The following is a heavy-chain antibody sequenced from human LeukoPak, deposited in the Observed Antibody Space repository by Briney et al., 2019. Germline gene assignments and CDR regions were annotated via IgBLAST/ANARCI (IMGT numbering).Heavy chain of an antibody. J-gene: IGHJ3*02. CDR2: ISGSGGST. Sequence: PGGSLRLSCAASGFTFSSYAMSWVRQAPGKWLEWVSAISGSGGSTYYADSVEGRFTISRDNSKNTLYLQMNSLRAEDTAVYYCAKDAGRLAIFGVVTGRGFDIWGQGTMVTVSS. D-gene: IGHD3-3*01. CDR1: GFTFSSYA. CDR3: AKDAGRLAIFGVVTGRGFDI. V-gene: IGHV3-23*01.